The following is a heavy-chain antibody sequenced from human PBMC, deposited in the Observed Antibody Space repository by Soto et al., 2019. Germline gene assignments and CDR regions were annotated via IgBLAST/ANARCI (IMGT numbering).Heavy chain of an antibody. CDR3: ARGGDGNFPFDY. D-gene: IGHD3-10*01. CDR1: GDTFSTYT. V-gene: IGHV1-69*16. CDR2: SAPNTANT. Sequence: SVKVSCKASGDTFSTYTITWMRQAPGRGLEWVGGSAPNTANTNYAQKFQGGVTVTTDESTSTAYMELRSLRSDDTAVYYCARGGDGNFPFDYWGQGTPVTVSS. J-gene: IGHJ4*02.